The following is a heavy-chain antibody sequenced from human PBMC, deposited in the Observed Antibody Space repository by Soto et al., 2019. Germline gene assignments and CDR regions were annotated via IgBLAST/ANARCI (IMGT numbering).Heavy chain of an antibody. CDR3: ARPGSSGWYVPIDY. V-gene: IGHV5-51*01. J-gene: IGHJ4*02. D-gene: IGHD6-19*01. CDR1: GYSSTRYW. Sequence: GASQKISCTGSGYSSTRYWIAWVRQMPGKGLERMGIIYPGDSNTRYSPSFQGKVTISADKSISIAYLQWSRLMPSDPAMYYCARPGSSGWYVPIDYWDQRTLVAVAS. CDR2: IYPGDSNT.